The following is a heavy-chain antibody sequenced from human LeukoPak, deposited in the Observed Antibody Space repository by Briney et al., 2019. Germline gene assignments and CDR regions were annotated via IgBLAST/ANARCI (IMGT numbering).Heavy chain of an antibody. CDR3: ARDPPIQQWLAKDFDY. J-gene: IGHJ4*02. D-gene: IGHD6-19*01. Sequence: GGSLRLSCAASGFTFSSYSMNWVRQAPGKGLEWVSSISSSSSYIYYADSVKGRFTISRDNAKNSQYLQMNSLRAEDTAVYYCARDPPIQQWLAKDFDYWGQGTLVTVSS. CDR1: GFTFSSYS. CDR2: ISSSSSYI. V-gene: IGHV3-21*01.